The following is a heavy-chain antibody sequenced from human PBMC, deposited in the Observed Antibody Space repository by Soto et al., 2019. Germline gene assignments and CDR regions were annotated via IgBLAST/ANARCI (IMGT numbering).Heavy chain of an antibody. Sequence: GGSLRLSCAASGFTFSNAWMNWVRQAPGKGLEWVGRIKSKTDGGTTDYAAPVKGRFTISRDDSKNTLYLQMNSLKTEDTAVYYCTTDLSYCISTSCLTYYYYGMDVWGQGTTVTVSS. CDR3: TTDLSYCISTSCLTYYYYGMDV. V-gene: IGHV3-15*07. CDR1: GFTFSNAW. CDR2: IKSKTDGGTT. D-gene: IGHD2-2*01. J-gene: IGHJ6*02.